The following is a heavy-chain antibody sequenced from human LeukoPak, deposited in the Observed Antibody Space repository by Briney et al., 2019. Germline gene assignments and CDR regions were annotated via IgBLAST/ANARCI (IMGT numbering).Heavy chain of an antibody. V-gene: IGHV4-59*12. Sequence: SETLSLTCTVSGGSISSYYWSWIRQPPGKGLEWIGYIYYSGSTNYNPSLKSRVTISVDRSKNQFSLKLSSVTAADTAVYYCARLSIAALFPYFDYWGQGTLVTVSS. J-gene: IGHJ4*02. CDR2: IYYSGST. D-gene: IGHD6-6*01. CDR1: GGSISSYY. CDR3: ARLSIAALFPYFDY.